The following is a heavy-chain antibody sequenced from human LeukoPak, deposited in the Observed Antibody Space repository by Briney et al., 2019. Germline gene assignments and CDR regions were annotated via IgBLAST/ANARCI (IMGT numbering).Heavy chain of an antibody. Sequence: GGSLRLSCAASGFTFNTIWRHWVRQSPGKGLVWVSHINSDGSGTTYADSVKGRFTISRDNAKNTVYLQMNSLRDEDTAVYYCTKGGTVGFDSWGQGTVVTVSS. V-gene: IGHV3-74*03. D-gene: IGHD1-1*01. CDR2: INSDGSGT. CDR3: TKGGTVGFDS. J-gene: IGHJ4*02. CDR1: GFTFNTIW.